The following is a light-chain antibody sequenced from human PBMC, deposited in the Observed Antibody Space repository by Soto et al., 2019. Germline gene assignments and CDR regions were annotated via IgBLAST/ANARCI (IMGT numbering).Light chain of an antibody. CDR3: CSYAGSSTSGV. J-gene: IGLJ3*02. V-gene: IGLV2-23*01. Sequence: QSVLTQPASVSGSPGQSITISCTGTSSDVGSYNVVSWYQQYPGKAPKLMIYEGSKRPSGVSNRFSGSKSGNTASLTISGLQAEDEADYYCCSYAGSSTSGVFGGGTKLTVL. CDR1: SSDVGSYNV. CDR2: EGS.